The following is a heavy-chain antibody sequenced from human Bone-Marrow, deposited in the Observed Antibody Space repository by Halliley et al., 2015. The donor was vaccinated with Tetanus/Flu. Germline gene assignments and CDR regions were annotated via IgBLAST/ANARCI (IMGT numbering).Heavy chain of an antibody. D-gene: IGHD3-10*01. CDR2: ISGSGDST. J-gene: IGHJ4*02. V-gene: IGHV3-23*01. CDR3: ARGISGY. Sequence: KRLGWVSSISGSGDSTYYADSVKGRFTISRDKSKKTLYLQMNTLRVEDTAVYYCARGISGYWGQGTLVTVSS.